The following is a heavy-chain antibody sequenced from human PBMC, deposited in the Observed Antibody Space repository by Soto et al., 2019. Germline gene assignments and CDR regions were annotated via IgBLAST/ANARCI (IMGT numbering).Heavy chain of an antibody. CDR2: ISYDGSNK. J-gene: IGHJ4*02. CDR1: GFTFSSYA. Sequence: QVQLVESGGGVVQPGRSLRLSCAASGFTFSSYAMHWVRQAPGKGLEWVAVISYDGSNKYYADSVKGRFTISRDNSKNPLYLQMNSLRAEDTAVYYCARADGYSGYDPYFDYWGQGTLVTVSS. D-gene: IGHD5-12*01. V-gene: IGHV3-30-3*01. CDR3: ARADGYSGYDPYFDY.